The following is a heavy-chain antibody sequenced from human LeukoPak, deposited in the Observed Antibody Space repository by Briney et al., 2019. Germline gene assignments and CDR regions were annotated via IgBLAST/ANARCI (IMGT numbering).Heavy chain of an antibody. CDR3: ARLLRWSEDGFDV. CDR2: IHASGRT. D-gene: IGHD2-15*01. CDR1: GGSVSPYF. J-gene: IGHJ3*01. Sequence: PSETLSLTCTVSGGSVSPYFWSWIRQSPGKGLECIGYIHASGRTTYNPSLESRVSISIDTSKNHFSLTLRSVTAADTAVYYCARLLRWSEDGFDVWGQGTVVAISS. V-gene: IGHV4-4*09.